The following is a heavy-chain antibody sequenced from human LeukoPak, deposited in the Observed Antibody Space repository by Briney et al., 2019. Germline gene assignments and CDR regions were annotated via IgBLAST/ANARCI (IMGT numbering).Heavy chain of an antibody. J-gene: IGHJ3*02. CDR2: ISGSGGST. D-gene: IGHD2-2*01. CDR1: GFTFSSYA. CDR3: ANRALYCSSTSRYAGGAFDI. Sequence: PGGSLRLSCAAPGFTFSSYAMSWVRQAPGKGLEWVSAISGSGGSTYYADSVKGRFTISRDNSKNTLYLQMNSLRAEDTAVYYCANRALYCSSTSRYAGGAFDIWGQGTMVTVSS. V-gene: IGHV3-23*01.